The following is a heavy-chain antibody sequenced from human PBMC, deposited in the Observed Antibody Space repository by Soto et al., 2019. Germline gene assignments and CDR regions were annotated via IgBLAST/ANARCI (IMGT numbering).Heavy chain of an antibody. CDR2: VIPVFGTP. V-gene: IGHV1-69*06. D-gene: IGHD6-13*01. CDR1: GYSFSSHA. Sequence: QVQLEQSGSEVKKSGSSVKVSCKASGYSFSSHAITWVRQAPGQGLEWMGGVIPVFGTPSYAQKFQGRVTISADKSTNTSYLELRSVRSEDTAVYYGARGGALSTSWYWGDGLDSWGQGTQVTVSS. CDR3: ARGGALSTSWYWGDGLDS. J-gene: IGHJ4*02.